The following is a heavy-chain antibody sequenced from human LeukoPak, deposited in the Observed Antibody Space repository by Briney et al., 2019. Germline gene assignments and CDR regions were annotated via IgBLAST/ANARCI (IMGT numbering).Heavy chain of an antibody. D-gene: IGHD5-24*01. CDR2: ISSSGSTI. CDR1: GFTFSSYS. J-gene: IGHJ3*02. Sequence: GGSLRLSCAASGFTFSSYSMNWVRQAPGKGLEWVSYISSSGSTIYYADSVKGRFTISRDNAKNSLYLQMNSLRAEDTAVYYCARDDGRVAAFDIWGQGTMVTVSS. V-gene: IGHV3-48*04. CDR3: ARDDGRVAAFDI.